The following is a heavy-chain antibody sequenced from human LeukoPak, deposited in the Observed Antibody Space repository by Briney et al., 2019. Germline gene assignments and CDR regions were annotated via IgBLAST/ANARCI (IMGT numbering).Heavy chain of an antibody. Sequence: GGSLRLSCAASGFTFSSYSMNWVRQAPGKGLEWVSGISWNSGSIGYADSVKGRFTISRDNAKNSLYLQMNSLRAEDMALYYCAKASHDFWSGYPGWAFDIWGQGTMVTVSS. V-gene: IGHV3-9*03. D-gene: IGHD3-3*01. CDR2: ISWNSGSI. J-gene: IGHJ3*02. CDR1: GFTFSSYS. CDR3: AKASHDFWSGYPGWAFDI.